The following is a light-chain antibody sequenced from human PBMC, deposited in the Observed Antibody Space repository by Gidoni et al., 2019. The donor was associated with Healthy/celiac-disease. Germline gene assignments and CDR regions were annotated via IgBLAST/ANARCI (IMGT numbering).Light chain of an antibody. J-gene: IGKJ4*01. V-gene: IGKV3-20*01. Sequence: EIVLTQSPGTLSLSPGERATLSCRASQSVSSSYLAWYQQKPGQAPRLLIYGASSRATGIPDRFSGSGSGTDFTLTISRLGPEYFAVYYCQQYGSFPLTFGGGTKVEIK. CDR2: GAS. CDR1: QSVSSSY. CDR3: QQYGSFPLT.